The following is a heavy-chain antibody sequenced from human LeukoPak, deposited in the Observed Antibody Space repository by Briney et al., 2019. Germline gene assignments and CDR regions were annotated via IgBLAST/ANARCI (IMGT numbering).Heavy chain of an antibody. CDR2: ISAYNGNT. Sequence: ASVKDSCKASGYTFTSYGISWVRQAPGQGLEWMGWISAYNGNTNYAQKLQGRVTMTTDTSTSTAYMELRSLRSDDTAVYYCARGLSGYYDGAYYFDYWGREPWSPSPQ. CDR3: ARGLSGYYDGAYYFDY. D-gene: IGHD3-22*01. V-gene: IGHV1-18*01. CDR1: GYTFTSYG. J-gene: IGHJ4*02.